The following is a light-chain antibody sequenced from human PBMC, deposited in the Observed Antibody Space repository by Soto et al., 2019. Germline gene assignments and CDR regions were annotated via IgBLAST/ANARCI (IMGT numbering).Light chain of an antibody. CDR2: DAS. Sequence: DIQMTQSPSTLSASVGDRVIITCRASQSISDYLAWYQQKPGKAPKLLIYDASNLESGVPSTFSGSGSGTEFTLTISSLQPDDFATYYCQQYNSYSGTFGQGTKVEIK. V-gene: IGKV1-5*01. CDR3: QQYNSYSGT. J-gene: IGKJ1*01. CDR1: QSISDY.